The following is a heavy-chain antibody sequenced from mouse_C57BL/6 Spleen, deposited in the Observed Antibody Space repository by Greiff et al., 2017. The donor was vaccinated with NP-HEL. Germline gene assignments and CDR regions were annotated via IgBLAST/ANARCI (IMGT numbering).Heavy chain of an antibody. D-gene: IGHD1-1*01. Sequence: VQLQESGPGLVAPSQSLSITCTVSGFSLTSYAISWVRQPPGKGLEWLGVIWTGGGTNYNSALKSRLSISKDNSKSQVFLKMNSLQTDDTARYYCARAPHYYGSSQYWYFDVWGTGTTVTVSS. CDR3: ARAPHYYGSSQYWYFDV. CDR2: IWTGGGT. CDR1: GFSLTSYA. V-gene: IGHV2-9-1*01. J-gene: IGHJ1*03.